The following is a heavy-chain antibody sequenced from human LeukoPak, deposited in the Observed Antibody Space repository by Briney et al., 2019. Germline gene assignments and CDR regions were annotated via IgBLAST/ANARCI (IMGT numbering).Heavy chain of an antibody. D-gene: IGHD4-17*01. V-gene: IGHV3-30*18. CDR2: ISYDGSNK. CDR3: AKDIPMAATVTTGEMDV. CDR1: GFTFSSYG. Sequence: GRSLRLSCAASGFTFSSYGMHWVRQAPGKGLEWVAVISYDGSNKYYADSVKGRFTISRDNSKSTLYLQMNSLRAEDTAVYYCAKDIPMAATVTTGEMDVWGQGTTVTVSS. J-gene: IGHJ6*02.